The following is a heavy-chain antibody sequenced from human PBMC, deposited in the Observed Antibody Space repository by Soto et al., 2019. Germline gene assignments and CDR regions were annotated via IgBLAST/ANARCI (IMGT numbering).Heavy chain of an antibody. CDR3: ARVIMIPAAIGGTYYMDV. CDR2: MNPNSGNT. D-gene: IGHD2-2*02. Sequence: ASVKVSCKASGYTFTSYDINWVRQATGQGLEWMGWMNPNSGNTGYAQKFQGRVTMTRNTSISTAYMELSSLGSEDTAVYYCARVIMIPAAIGGTYYMDVWGKGTTVTVSS. CDR1: GYTFTSYD. V-gene: IGHV1-8*01. J-gene: IGHJ6*03.